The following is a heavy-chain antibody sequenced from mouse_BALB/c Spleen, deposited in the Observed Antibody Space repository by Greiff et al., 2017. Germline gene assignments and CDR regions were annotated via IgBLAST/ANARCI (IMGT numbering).Heavy chain of an antibody. Sequence: EVQLQQSGAELVKPGASVKLSCTASGFNITDTYMHWVKQRPEQGLEWIGRIDPANGNTKYDPKFQGKATITADTSSNTAYLQLSSLTSEDTAVYYCARDYGSSFDYWGQGTTLTVSS. CDR3: ARDYGSSFDY. CDR2: IDPANGNT. V-gene: IGHV14-3*02. CDR1: GFNITDTY. D-gene: IGHD1-1*01. J-gene: IGHJ2*01.